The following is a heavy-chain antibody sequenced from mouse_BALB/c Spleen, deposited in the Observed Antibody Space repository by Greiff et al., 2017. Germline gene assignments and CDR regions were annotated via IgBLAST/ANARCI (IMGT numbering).Heavy chain of an antibody. D-gene: IGHD2-1*01. CDR1: GFTFSSYG. CDR3: ARVYYGNYGWFAY. CDR2: INSNGGST. J-gene: IGHJ3*01. Sequence: EVKLMESGGGLVQPGGSLKLSCAASGFTFSSYGMSWVRQTPDKRLELVATINSNGGSTYYPDSVKGRFTISRDNAKNTLYLQMSSLKSEDTAMYYCARVYYGNYGWFAYWGQGTLVTVSA. V-gene: IGHV5-6-3*01.